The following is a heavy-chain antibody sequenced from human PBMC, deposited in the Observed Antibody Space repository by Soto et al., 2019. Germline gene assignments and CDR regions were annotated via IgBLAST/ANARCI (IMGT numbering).Heavy chain of an antibody. J-gene: IGHJ4*02. CDR3: AKGGGGGLRYFDWLFPVDY. CDR2: ISGSGGST. CDR1: GFTFSSYA. Sequence: PGGSLRLSCAASGFTFSSYAMSWVRQAPGKGLEWVSAISGSGGSTYYADSVKGRFTISRDNSKNTLYLQMNSLRAEDTAVYYFAKGGGGGLRYFDWLFPVDYWGQGTLVTVSS. V-gene: IGHV3-23*01. D-gene: IGHD3-9*01.